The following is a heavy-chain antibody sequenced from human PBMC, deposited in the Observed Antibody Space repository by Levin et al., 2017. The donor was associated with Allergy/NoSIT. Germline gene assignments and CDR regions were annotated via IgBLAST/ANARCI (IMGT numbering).Heavy chain of an antibody. CDR1: NGSIGSYY. Sequence: KSSETLSLTCSVSNGSIGSYYWSWIRQPPGKGLEWIGYIYYTGITSYNPSLKSRVTMSVDTSKYQFSLRLSSVTAADTAAYYCARHYYDVLPGYWGYYHFDYWGQGSLVTVSS. CDR2: IYYTGIT. J-gene: IGHJ4*02. CDR3: ARHYYDVLPGYWGYYHFDY. V-gene: IGHV4-59*01. D-gene: IGHD3-9*01.